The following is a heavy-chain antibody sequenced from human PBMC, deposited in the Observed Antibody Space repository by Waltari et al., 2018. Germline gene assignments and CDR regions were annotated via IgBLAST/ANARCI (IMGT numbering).Heavy chain of an antibody. CDR1: GFSLCACS. V-gene: IGHV3-7*03. D-gene: IGHD3-10*01. CDR2: INYDGSLP. Sequence: DVQLVESAGDLVQHGGSLRLCWVGSGFSLCACSMNWVRLAPGKGLEWMANINYDGSLPYYADSVGGRVIISRDNTKNSLFLEMKNLRVDDTGIYFCARGSASYVRFWDVWGKGTVVTVSS. J-gene: IGHJ4*02. CDR3: ARGSASYVRFWDV.